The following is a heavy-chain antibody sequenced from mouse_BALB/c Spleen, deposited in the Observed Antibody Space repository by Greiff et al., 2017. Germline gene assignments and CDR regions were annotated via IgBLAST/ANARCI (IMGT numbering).Heavy chain of an antibody. D-gene: IGHD1-1*01. Sequence: VQLQQSGAELVKPGASVKLSCTASGFNIKDTYMHWVKQRPEQGLEWIGRIDPANGNTKYDPKFQGKATITADTSSNTAYLQLSSLTSEDTAVYYCASPLFTTVVATDAMDYWGQGTSVTVSS. CDR2: IDPANGNT. V-gene: IGHV14-3*02. CDR1: GFNIKDTY. J-gene: IGHJ4*01. CDR3: ASPLFTTVVATDAMDY.